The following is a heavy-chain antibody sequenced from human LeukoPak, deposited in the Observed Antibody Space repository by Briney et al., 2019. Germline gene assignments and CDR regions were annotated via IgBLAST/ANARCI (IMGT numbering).Heavy chain of an antibody. CDR1: GFTFSSYS. D-gene: IGHD5-12*01. J-gene: IGHJ4*02. CDR3: ARGGVVATRYFDY. Sequence: GGSLRLSCAASGFTFSSYSMNWVRQAPGKGLEWVSYISSTSSTIYYADSVKGRFTISRDNAKNSLYLQMNSLRAEDTAVYYCARGGVVATRYFDYWGQGTLVTVSS. CDR2: ISSTSSTI. V-gene: IGHV3-48*01.